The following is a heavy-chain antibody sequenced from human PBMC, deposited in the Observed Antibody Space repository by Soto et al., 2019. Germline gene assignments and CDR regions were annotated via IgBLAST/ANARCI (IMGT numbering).Heavy chain of an antibody. D-gene: IGHD5-18*01. V-gene: IGHV4-59*01. J-gene: IGHJ4*01. CDR3: ARASGYSYGYDDFFDN. CDR1: GGSINGYY. Sequence: QVQLQESGPGLVKPSETLSLTCTVSGGSINGYYWPWLRQSPTNGLAWIGYCHFRGSTKYNPSLERRLTISADTSNNQISLTLSSVTAADTAVYYCARASGYSYGYDDFFDNWGQGTLANVSS. CDR2: CHFRGST.